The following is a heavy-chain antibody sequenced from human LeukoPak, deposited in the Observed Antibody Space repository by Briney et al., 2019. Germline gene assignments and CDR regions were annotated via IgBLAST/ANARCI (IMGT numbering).Heavy chain of an antibody. CDR2: ISYDGNNK. V-gene: IGHV3-30-3*01. D-gene: IGHD6-19*01. J-gene: IGHJ6*02. Sequence: GGSLRLSCAASGFTFSSYAMHWVRQAPGKGLEWVALISYDGNNKYYADSVKGRFTISRDNSENTLYLQINSLRTEDTSVYYCARDSVAWAFSYAMDVWGQGTTVTVSS. CDR1: GFTFSSYA. CDR3: ARDSVAWAFSYAMDV.